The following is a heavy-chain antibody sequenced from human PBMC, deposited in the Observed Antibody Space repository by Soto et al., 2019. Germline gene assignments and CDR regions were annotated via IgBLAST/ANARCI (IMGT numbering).Heavy chain of an antibody. CDR2: ISAYNGNT. J-gene: IGHJ3*02. V-gene: IGHV1-18*01. CDR1: GYTFTSYG. D-gene: IGHD6-6*01. CDR3: ARDRRPTDDAFDI. Sequence: ASVKVSCKASGYTFTSYGISWVRQAPGQGLEWMGWISAYNGNTNYAQKLQGRVTMTTDTSTSTAYMELSSLRSEDTAVYYCARDRRPTDDAFDIWGQGTMVTVSS.